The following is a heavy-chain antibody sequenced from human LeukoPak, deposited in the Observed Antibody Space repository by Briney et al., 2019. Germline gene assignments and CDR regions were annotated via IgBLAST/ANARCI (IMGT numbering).Heavy chain of an antibody. Sequence: PGGSLRLSCAASGFTFISYAMHWVRQAPGKGLEWVAVISYDGSNKYYADSVKGRFTISRDNSKNTLYLQMNSLRAEDTAVYYCAKDDFWSGYPSYFDYWGQGTLVTVSS. V-gene: IGHV3-30*04. CDR3: AKDDFWSGYPSYFDY. J-gene: IGHJ4*02. CDR1: GFTFISYA. D-gene: IGHD3-3*01. CDR2: ISYDGSNK.